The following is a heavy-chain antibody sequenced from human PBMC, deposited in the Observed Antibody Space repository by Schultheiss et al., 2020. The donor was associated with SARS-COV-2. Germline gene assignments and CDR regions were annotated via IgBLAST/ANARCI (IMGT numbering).Heavy chain of an antibody. Sequence: SETLSLSCSVSGGSISSGGYSWSWIRQPPGKGLEWIGYIYHSGSTYYNPSLKSRVTISVDTSKNQFSLKVSSVTAADTAVYYCARVGYCIRSSCVFSNYYGLDVWGQGTTVTVSS. CDR2: IYHSGST. D-gene: IGHD2-2*01. J-gene: IGHJ6*02. CDR3: ARVGYCIRSSCVFSNYYGLDV. CDR1: GGSISSGGYS. V-gene: IGHV4-30-2*01.